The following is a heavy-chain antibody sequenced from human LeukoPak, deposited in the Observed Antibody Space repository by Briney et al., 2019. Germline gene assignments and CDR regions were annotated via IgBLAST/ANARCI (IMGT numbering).Heavy chain of an antibody. V-gene: IGHV4-39*01. CDR3: ARGVEMWSHFDS. CDR2: VYFSGST. CDR1: GASISSRDHY. D-gene: IGHD2-21*01. Sequence: SETLSLTCSVSGASISSRDHYWAWIRQPPGKGLEWIGSVYFSGSTYYKASLKSRLTISVDTSKNQFSLTLKSVTAADTSVYYCARGVEMWSHFDSWGQGTPVIVS. J-gene: IGHJ4*02.